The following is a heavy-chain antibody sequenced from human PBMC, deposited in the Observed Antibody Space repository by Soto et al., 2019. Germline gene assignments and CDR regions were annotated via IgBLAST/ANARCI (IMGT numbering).Heavy chain of an antibody. Sequence: SETLSLTCTVSGGSISSGGYYWSWIRQHPGKGLDWIGYIYYSGSTYYNPSLKSRVTISVDTSKNQFSLKLSSVTAADTAVYYCARGVGEDCSGGSCYSSWFDPWGQGTLVTVSS. V-gene: IGHV4-31*03. J-gene: IGHJ5*02. D-gene: IGHD2-15*01. CDR3: ARGVGEDCSGGSCYSSWFDP. CDR1: GGSISSGGYY. CDR2: IYYSGST.